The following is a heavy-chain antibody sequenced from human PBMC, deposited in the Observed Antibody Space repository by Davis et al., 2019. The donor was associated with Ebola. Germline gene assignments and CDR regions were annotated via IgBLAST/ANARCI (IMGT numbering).Heavy chain of an antibody. CDR2: IYYSGST. D-gene: IGHD4-17*01. Sequence: MPSDTLSLTCAVYGGSFSGYYWSWIRQPPGKGLEWIGYIYYSGSTNYNPSLKSRVTISVDTSKNQFSLKLSSVTAADTAVYYCARHNDYEVFDYWGQGTLVTVSS. CDR3: ARHNDYEVFDY. V-gene: IGHV4-59*08. CDR1: GGSFSGYY. J-gene: IGHJ4*02.